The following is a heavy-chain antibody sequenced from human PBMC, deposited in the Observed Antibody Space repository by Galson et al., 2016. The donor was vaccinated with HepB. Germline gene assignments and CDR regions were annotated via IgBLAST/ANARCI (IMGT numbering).Heavy chain of an antibody. CDR2: NNIFNGDA. CDR1: GYTFTSYA. V-gene: IGHV1-18*01. Sequence: SCKASGYTFTSYAINWVRQAPGQGLEWMGWNNIFNGDAKYAQKFQDRVPLTTDKSTNPAYVELRGLSFDVPALYFCARPLYYYDTSGLGYWGQGTLVTVSS. D-gene: IGHD3-22*01. J-gene: IGHJ4*02. CDR3: ARPLYYYDTSGLGY.